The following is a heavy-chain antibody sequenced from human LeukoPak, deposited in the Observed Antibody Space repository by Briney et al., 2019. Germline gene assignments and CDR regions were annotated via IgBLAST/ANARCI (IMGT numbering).Heavy chain of an antibody. CDR1: GFTFSTSS. Sequence: GGSLRLSCAASGFTFSTSSMNWVRQAPGKGLEWVSYISGSSSTIYYADSVKGRFTISRDNAKNSLYLQMNSLRGEDTAVYYCARDYYGCFDYWGQGILVTVSS. D-gene: IGHD3-10*01. CDR3: ARDYYGCFDY. CDR2: ISGSSSTI. J-gene: IGHJ4*02. V-gene: IGHV3-48*01.